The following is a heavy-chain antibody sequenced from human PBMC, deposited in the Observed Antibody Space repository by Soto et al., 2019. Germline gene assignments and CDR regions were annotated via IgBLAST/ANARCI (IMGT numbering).Heavy chain of an antibody. CDR1: GFTFSSYG. Sequence: PGGSLRLSCAASGFTFSSYGMHWVRQAPGKGLEWVAVIWYDGSNKYYADSVKGRFTISRDNSKNTLYLQMNSLRAEDTAVYYCARDLGGHITIFGVATYGMDVWGQGTTVTVSS. D-gene: IGHD3-3*01. V-gene: IGHV3-33*01. CDR2: IWYDGSNK. J-gene: IGHJ6*02. CDR3: ARDLGGHITIFGVATYGMDV.